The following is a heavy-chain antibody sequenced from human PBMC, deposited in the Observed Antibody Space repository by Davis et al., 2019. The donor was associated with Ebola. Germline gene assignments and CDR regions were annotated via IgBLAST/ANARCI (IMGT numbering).Heavy chain of an antibody. CDR3: ATLRRTITGMDDGFDI. D-gene: IGHD1-20*01. Sequence: GGSLRPSCQGSGYSFTFYWSGWVRQMPGKGLEWMGLIYTGDSDTRYSPSFRGQVTISADKSIKTAFLQWSSLKASDTAIYYCATLRRTITGMDDGFDIWGQGTMVTVSS. CDR2: IYTGDSDT. V-gene: IGHV5-51*01. CDR1: GYSFTFYW. J-gene: IGHJ3*02.